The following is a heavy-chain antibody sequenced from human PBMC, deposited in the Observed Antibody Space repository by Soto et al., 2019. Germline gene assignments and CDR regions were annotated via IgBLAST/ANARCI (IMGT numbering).Heavy chain of an antibody. CDR1: GGTIRSYA. D-gene: IGHD2-2*01. J-gene: IGHJ6*02. CDR2: IIPIFGTA. V-gene: IGHV1-69*13. CDR3: ARVNCISTSCYAEYYYYYGMDV. Sequence: SVKASCKSSGGTIRSYAISWVRQAPEQGLEWMGGIIPIFGTANYAQKFQGRVTITADESTSTAYMELSSLRSEDTAVYYCARVNCISTSCYAEYYYYYGMDVWGQGTTVTVSS.